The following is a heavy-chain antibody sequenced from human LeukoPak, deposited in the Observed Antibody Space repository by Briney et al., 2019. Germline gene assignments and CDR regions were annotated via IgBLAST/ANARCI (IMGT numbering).Heavy chain of an antibody. CDR3: ARRAYYDFWSGRSSDAFDI. CDR1: GFTFSSYW. Sequence: GGSLRLSCAASGFTFSSYWMSWVRQAPGKGLEWVANIKQDGSEKYYVDSVKGRFTISRDNAKNSLYLQMNSLRAEDTAVYYCARRAYYDFWSGRSSDAFDIWGQGTMVTVSS. CDR2: IKQDGSEK. J-gene: IGHJ3*02. V-gene: IGHV3-7*01. D-gene: IGHD3-3*01.